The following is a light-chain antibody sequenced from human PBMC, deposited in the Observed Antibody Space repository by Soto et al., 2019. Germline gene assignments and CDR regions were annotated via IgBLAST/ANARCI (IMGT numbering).Light chain of an antibody. Sequence: EVVLTQSPDTLSLSPGERATLSCRASQSVSSTFLAWYQQRPGQAPRLLIYGASGRATGIPDRFSGSGSGTDFTLTITRLEPEDFALYYCQQFGTSATFGQGTKVEIK. V-gene: IGKV3-20*01. CDR2: GAS. CDR1: QSVSSTF. J-gene: IGKJ1*01. CDR3: QQFGTSAT.